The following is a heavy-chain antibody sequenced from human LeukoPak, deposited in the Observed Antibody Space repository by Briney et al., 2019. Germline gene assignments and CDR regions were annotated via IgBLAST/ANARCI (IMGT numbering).Heavy chain of an antibody. CDR3: ARISLGAIWGYYYGMDV. Sequence: SVKVSCKASGGTFSSYSISWVRQAPGQGLEWMGGIIPIFDTADYAQKFQGRVTFTADESTSTAYMELSSLRSEDTAVFYCARISLGAIWGYYYGMDVWGQGTTVTVSS. CDR1: GGTFSSYS. CDR2: IIPIFDTA. V-gene: IGHV1-69*13. D-gene: IGHD1-26*01. J-gene: IGHJ6*02.